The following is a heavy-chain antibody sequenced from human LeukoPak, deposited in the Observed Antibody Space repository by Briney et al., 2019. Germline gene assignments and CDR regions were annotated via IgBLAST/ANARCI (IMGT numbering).Heavy chain of an antibody. CDR3: AELGITMIGGV. D-gene: IGHD3-10*02. J-gene: IGHJ6*04. CDR1: GFTFSSYA. Sequence: GGSLRLSCAASGFTFSSYAMTWVRQAPGTGLEWVSTISDGGGGGTYYADSVKGRFTVSRDNAKNSLYLQMNSLRAEDTAVYYCAELGITMIGGVWGKGTTVTISS. V-gene: IGHV3-23*01. CDR2: ISDGGGGGT.